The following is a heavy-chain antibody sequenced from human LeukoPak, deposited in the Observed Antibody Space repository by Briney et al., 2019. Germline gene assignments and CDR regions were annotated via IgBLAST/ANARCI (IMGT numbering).Heavy chain of an antibody. CDR3: ATTNYRLPFDY. J-gene: IGHJ4*02. CDR1: GYTFTNYD. D-gene: IGHD1-7*01. Sequence: ASVKVSCKASGYTFTNYDINWVRQASGQGLEWIGYMTPKNGNTGYAQRSQGRVTMTRDTSISTAYMELSSLRSEDTAVYYCATTNYRLPFDYWGQGTPVTVSS. CDR2: MTPKNGNT. V-gene: IGHV1-8*01.